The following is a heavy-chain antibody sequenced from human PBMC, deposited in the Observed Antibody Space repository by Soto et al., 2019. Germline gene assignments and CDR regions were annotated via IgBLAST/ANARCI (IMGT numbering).Heavy chain of an antibody. CDR1: GFTFSSYG. J-gene: IGHJ4*02. CDR3: AKDSALVTTTPADY. V-gene: IGHV3-30*18. D-gene: IGHD4-17*01. CDR2: ISYDGSNK. Sequence: QVQLVESGGGVVQPGRSLRLSCAASGFTFSSYGMHWVRQAPGKGLEWVAVISYDGSNKYYAYSVKGRFTISRDNSKNTLYLQMNSLRAEDTAVYYCAKDSALVTTTPADYWGEGTLVTVSS.